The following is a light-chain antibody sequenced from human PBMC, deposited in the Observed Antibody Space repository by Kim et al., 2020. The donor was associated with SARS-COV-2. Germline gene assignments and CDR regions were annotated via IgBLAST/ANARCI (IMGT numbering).Light chain of an antibody. CDR3: QVWDSGSAYV. J-gene: IGLJ1*01. CDR1: NIGSKS. V-gene: IGLV3-21*04. Sequence: VAPGKTARITCGGNNIGSKSVHWYHQKPGQAPVVIIYHDSDRPSGIPERFSGSNSGNTATLTISRVEAGDEADYYCQVWDSGSAYVIGTGTKVTVL. CDR2: HDS.